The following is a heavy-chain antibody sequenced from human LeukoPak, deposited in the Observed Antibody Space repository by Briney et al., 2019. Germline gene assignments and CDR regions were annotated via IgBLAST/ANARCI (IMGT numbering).Heavy chain of an antibody. Sequence: GGSLRLSCAASRFSFSDSYMSWIRQAPGKGLEWVSYISSSGDYTAYADSVQGRFTISRDNAKNSLYLQVNSLRADDTAVYYCARPETQYSSGLDGFDIWGQGTMVTVSS. D-gene: IGHD6-19*01. V-gene: IGHV3-11*03. CDR3: ARPETQYSSGLDGFDI. J-gene: IGHJ3*02. CDR2: ISSSGDYT. CDR1: RFSFSDSY.